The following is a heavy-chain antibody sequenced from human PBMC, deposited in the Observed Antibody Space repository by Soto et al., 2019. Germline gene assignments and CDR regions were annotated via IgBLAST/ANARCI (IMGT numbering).Heavy chain of an antibody. D-gene: IGHD1-7*01. CDR1: GFTFSDYY. V-gene: IGHV3-72*01. CDR2: SRDKGNSYST. Sequence: EVQLVESGGGLVQPGGSLRLSCAGSGFTFSDYYIDWVRQAPGKGLEWVGRSRDKGNSYSTVYAASVKGRFTVSRDASMNSLYLQMNSLKTEDTALYYCTRSIPGTTSSDYWGQGTLVTVSS. J-gene: IGHJ4*02. CDR3: TRSIPGTTSSDY.